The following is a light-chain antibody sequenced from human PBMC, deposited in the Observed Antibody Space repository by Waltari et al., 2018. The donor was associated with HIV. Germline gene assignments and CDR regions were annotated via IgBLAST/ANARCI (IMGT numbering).Light chain of an antibody. V-gene: IGKV3-15*01. CDR2: GAS. J-gene: IGKJ5*01. Sequence: EIVMTQSPATLSVSPGERATLSCRASQSVSSNLAWYQQKPGQGPRLLIYGASTRATGIPARFSGSGSGTEFTLTISSLQSEDFAVYYCQKYNNWITFGQGRRLEIK. CDR3: QKYNNWIT. CDR1: QSVSSN.